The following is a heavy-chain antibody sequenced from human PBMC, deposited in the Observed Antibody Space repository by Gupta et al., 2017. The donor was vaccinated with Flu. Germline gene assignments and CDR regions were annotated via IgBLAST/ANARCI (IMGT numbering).Heavy chain of an antibody. J-gene: IGHJ4*02. D-gene: IGHD6-19*01. V-gene: IGHV3-9*01. Sequence: DVQLVESGGGLVQPGRSLRLSCAASGFTFDDSAMHWVRQAPGKGLEWVSGISWNSGSIGYADSVKGRFTISRDNAKNSLYLQMNSLRAEDTALYYCAKSNSSGWYIPYFDYWGQGTLVTVSS. CDR3: AKSNSSGWYIPYFDY. CDR1: GFTFDDSA. CDR2: ISWNSGSI.